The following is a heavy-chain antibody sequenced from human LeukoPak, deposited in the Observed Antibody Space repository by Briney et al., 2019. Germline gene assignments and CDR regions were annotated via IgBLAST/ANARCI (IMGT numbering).Heavy chain of an antibody. J-gene: IGHJ4*02. CDR3: AREKLSFFDSSGYFDH. V-gene: IGHV3-48*03. CDR1: GFTFSSYE. D-gene: IGHD3-22*01. Sequence: GGSLRLSCAASGFTFSSYEMNWVRQAPGKGLEWVSFISSSGSAIHYADSVRGRFTISRDNAKNSLFLQMSRLRAEDTAVYYCAREKLSFFDSSGYFDHWGQGTLVTISS. CDR2: ISSSGSAI.